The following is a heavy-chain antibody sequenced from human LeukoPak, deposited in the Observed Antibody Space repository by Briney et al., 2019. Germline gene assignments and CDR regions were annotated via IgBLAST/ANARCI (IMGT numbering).Heavy chain of an antibody. V-gene: IGHV4-59*01. Sequence: SETLSLTCTVSGGSISSYYWSWIRQPPGKGLEWIGYIYYSGSTSYNPSLKSRVTISVDTSKNQFSLKLSSVTAADTAVYYCARSRYSSGWFDPWGQGTLVTVSS. J-gene: IGHJ5*02. CDR2: IYYSGST. CDR3: ARSRYSSGWFDP. CDR1: GGSISSYY. D-gene: IGHD6-19*01.